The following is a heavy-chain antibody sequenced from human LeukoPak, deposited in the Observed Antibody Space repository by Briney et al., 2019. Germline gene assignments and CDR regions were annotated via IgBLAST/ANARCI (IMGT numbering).Heavy chain of an antibody. CDR1: GGSISSGSYY. J-gene: IGHJ5*02. V-gene: IGHV4-39*02. D-gene: IGHD3-3*01. CDR2: MFHGGTT. Sequence: SQTLSLTCTVSGGSISSGSYYWRWIRQPPGKGLEWMGSMFHGGTTYYNPSLKSRLTMSVDTSKNQFSLKLSSVTAADTAVYYCAREYDFWSGYRWFDPWGQGTLVTVSS. CDR3: AREYDFWSGYRWFDP.